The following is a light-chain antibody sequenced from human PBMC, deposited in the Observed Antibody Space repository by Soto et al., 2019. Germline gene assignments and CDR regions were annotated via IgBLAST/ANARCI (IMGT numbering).Light chain of an antibody. CDR2: EGS. Sequence: QSVLTQPASVSGSPGQSITISCTGTSSGVGSYNLVSWYQQYPGKAPKLMIYEGSKRPSGVSNRFSGSKSGNTASLTISGLQAEDEADYYCCSYAGGSTSVVFGGGTKLTVL. CDR1: SSGVGSYNL. V-gene: IGLV2-23*01. CDR3: CSYAGGSTSVV. J-gene: IGLJ2*01.